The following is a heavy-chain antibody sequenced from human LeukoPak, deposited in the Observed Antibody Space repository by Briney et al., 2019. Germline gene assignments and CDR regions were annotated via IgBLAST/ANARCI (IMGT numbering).Heavy chain of an antibody. V-gene: IGHV1-18*01. D-gene: IGHD3-3*01. CDR3: ARDPGYDFWSGYHDNDY. J-gene: IGHJ4*02. CDR2: ISAYNGNT. Sequence: GASVKVSCKASGYTFTSYDINWVRQATGQGLEWMGWISAYNGNTNYAQKLQGRVTMTTDTSTSTAYMELRSLRSDDTAVYYCARDPGYDFWSGYHDNDYWGQGTLVTVSS. CDR1: GYTFTSYD.